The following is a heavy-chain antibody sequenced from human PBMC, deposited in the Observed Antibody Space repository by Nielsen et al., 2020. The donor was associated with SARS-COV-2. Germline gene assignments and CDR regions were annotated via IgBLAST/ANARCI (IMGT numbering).Heavy chain of an antibody. CDR1: GGSISGNY. V-gene: IGHV4-34*01. D-gene: IGHD3-10*01. CDR3: ARHEDPYGSGSFDAFDI. Sequence: SQTLSLTCAVYGGSISGNYWSWNRQPPGKGLEWIGEINESGSTNYNPSLKRRVTISVDTSKNQFSLKLSSVTAADTAIYYCARHEDPYGSGSFDAFDIWGQGTMVTVSS. J-gene: IGHJ3*02. CDR2: INESGST.